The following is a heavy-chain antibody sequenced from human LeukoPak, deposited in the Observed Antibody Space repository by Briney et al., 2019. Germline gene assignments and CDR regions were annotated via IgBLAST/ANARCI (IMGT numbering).Heavy chain of an antibody. V-gene: IGHV4-4*07. CDR2: IYNTGSP. Sequence: SETLSLTCTVSGGSISSNYWNWVRQAAGEGLGGVGRIYNTGSPNYNPSLESRVTMSVGTSKNQFSLKLNSVTAADTAVYYCLRAKISAAGVWLFDPWGQGTLITVSS. J-gene: IGHJ5*02. D-gene: IGHD6-13*01. CDR3: LRAKISAAGVWLFDP. CDR1: GGSISSNY.